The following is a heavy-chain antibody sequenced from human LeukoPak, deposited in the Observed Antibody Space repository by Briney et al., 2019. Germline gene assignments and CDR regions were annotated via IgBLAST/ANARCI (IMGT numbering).Heavy chain of an antibody. V-gene: IGHV1-24*01. J-gene: IGHJ4*02. Sequence: ASVKVSGKVSGYTLTELSMHWVRQAPGKGLEWMGGFDPEDGETIYAQKFQGRVTMTEDTSTDTAYMELSSLRSEDTAVYYCATDLGAAAMSHWGQGTLVTASS. CDR2: FDPEDGET. CDR1: GYTLTELS. CDR3: ATDLGAAAMSH. D-gene: IGHD6-13*01.